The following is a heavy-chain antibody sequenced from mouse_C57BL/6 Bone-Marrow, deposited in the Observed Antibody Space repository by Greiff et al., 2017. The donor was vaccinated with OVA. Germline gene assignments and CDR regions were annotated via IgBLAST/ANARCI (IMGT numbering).Heavy chain of an antibody. V-gene: IGHV5-6*01. CDR1: GFTFSSYG. CDR3: ARYYYGSRWYFDV. J-gene: IGHJ1*03. Sequence: EVQLVESGGDLVKPGGSLKLSCAASGFTFSSYGMSWVRQTPDKRLEWVATISSGGSYTYYPDSVKGRFPISRDNAKNTLYLQMSSLKSEDTAMYYCARYYYGSRWYFDVWGTGTTVTVSS. CDR2: ISSGGSYT. D-gene: IGHD1-1*01.